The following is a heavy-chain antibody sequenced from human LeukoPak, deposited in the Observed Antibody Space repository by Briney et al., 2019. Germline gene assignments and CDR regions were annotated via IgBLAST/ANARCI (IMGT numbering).Heavy chain of an antibody. CDR3: ARATDSYSSSWYNWYFDL. CDR1: GYTFTSYA. CDR2: INTNTGNP. D-gene: IGHD6-13*01. Sequence: GASVKVSCKASGYTFTSYAMNWVRQAPGQGLEWMGWINTNTGNPTYAQGFTGRFVFSLDTSVSTAYLQISSLKAEDAAVYYCARATDSYSSSWYNWYFDLWGRGTLVTVSS. J-gene: IGHJ2*01. V-gene: IGHV7-4-1*02.